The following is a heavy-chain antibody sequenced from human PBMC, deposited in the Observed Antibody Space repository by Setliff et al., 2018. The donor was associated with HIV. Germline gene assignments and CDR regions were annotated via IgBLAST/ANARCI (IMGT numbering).Heavy chain of an antibody. CDR2: IYYSGST. CDR1: GGSISSHY. CDR3: ARDGTCYNFWSGYYNHYYYYYGMDV. D-gene: IGHD3-3*01. J-gene: IGHJ6*02. V-gene: IGHV4-59*11. Sequence: PSETLSLTCTVSGGSISSHYWSWIRQPPGKGLEWIGSIYYSGSTNYNPSLKSRVTISVDTSKNQFSLKLSSVTAADTAVYYCARDGTCYNFWSGYYNHYYYYYGMDVWGQGTTVTVSS.